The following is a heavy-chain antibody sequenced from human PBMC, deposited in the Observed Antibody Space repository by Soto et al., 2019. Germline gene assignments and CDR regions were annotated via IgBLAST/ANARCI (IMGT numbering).Heavy chain of an antibody. CDR2: IYYSGST. CDR1: GASISSYY. D-gene: IGHD2-15*01. J-gene: IGHJ6*01. CDR3: ARQMFIGGMDV. Sequence: QVQLQESGPGLVKPSETLSLTCTVSGASISSYYWSCIRQPPGKGLEWIGYIYYSGSTNYNPSLRSRVTISVDTSKSQFSLRLCSVSAGDTAVYHCARQMFIGGMDVWGQGTTVTVSS. V-gene: IGHV4-59*08.